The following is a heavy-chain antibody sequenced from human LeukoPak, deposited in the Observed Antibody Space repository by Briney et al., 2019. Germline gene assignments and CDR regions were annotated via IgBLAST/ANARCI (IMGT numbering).Heavy chain of an antibody. Sequence: SGTLSLTCGVSGGSVTSTNWWTWVRQPPGEGLEWIGEVHLDGRTNYNPSLKSRLTMAVDLSENHISLKLTSVTAADTAVYYCAREGGFYRPLDYSGQGTLVTVSS. CDR3: AREGGFYRPLDY. D-gene: IGHD3-3*01. V-gene: IGHV4-4*02. CDR2: VHLDGRT. J-gene: IGHJ4*02. CDR1: GGSVTSTNW.